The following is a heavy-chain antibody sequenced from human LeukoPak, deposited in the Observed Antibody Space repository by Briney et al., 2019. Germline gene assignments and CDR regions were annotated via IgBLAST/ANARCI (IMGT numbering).Heavy chain of an antibody. J-gene: IGHJ4*02. CDR3: ARSDYYGSGTPDY. CDR1: AFTFNSYS. CDR2: ISSSSSYI. V-gene: IGHV3-21*01. D-gene: IGHD3-10*01. Sequence: GGSLRLSCAASAFTFNSYSMNWVRHAPGQGLEWVSSISSSSSYIYYADSVKGRFTISRDNAKNSLYLQMNSLRAEDTAVYYCARSDYYGSGTPDYWGQGTLVTVSS.